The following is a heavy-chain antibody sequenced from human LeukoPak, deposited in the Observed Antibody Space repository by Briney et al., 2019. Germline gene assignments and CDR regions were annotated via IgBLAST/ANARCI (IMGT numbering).Heavy chain of an antibody. V-gene: IGHV4-61*02. CDR3: ARDVYAGGAVYWFDP. Sequence: PSQTLSLTCTVSGGSISSGNYFWSWIRQPAGKGREWIGRIYTTGSTNYNPSLKSRVTISVDTSKNQLSLNLSSVTAADTAVYYCARDVYAGGAVYWFDPWGQGTLVTVSS. CDR1: GGSISSGNYF. J-gene: IGHJ5*02. CDR2: IYTTGST. D-gene: IGHD3-16*01.